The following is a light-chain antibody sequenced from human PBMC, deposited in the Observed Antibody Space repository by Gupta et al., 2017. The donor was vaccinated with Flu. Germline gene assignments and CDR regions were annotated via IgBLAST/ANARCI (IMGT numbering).Light chain of an antibody. CDR1: QSVRSH. J-gene: IGKJ4*01. V-gene: IGKV3-15*01. CDR2: AAS. CDR3: QQDDVYPQV. Sequence: EIVMTQSPATLSVSPGERATLSCRASQSVRSHLAWYQRKPGQSPRLLIYAASARASGFPARFSGSGSGTDFTLTISILQSEDFAVYYCQQDDVYPQVFGGGTMVEIK.